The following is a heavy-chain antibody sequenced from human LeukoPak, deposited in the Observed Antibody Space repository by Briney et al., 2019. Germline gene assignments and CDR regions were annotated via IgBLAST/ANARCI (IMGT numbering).Heavy chain of an antibody. CDR1: GYSFASYW. D-gene: IGHD3-16*01. Sequence: GESLKISCKGSGYSFASYWIAWVRQMPGKGLEWMGIIYPGDSDTTYSSSFQGQVTISADKSIDTAYLQWSSLKASDTAIYYCARSSRVAAAAYHPYSMDVWGQGTTVTVSS. J-gene: IGHJ6*02. CDR3: ARSSRVAAAAYHPYSMDV. CDR2: IYPGDSDT. V-gene: IGHV5-51*01.